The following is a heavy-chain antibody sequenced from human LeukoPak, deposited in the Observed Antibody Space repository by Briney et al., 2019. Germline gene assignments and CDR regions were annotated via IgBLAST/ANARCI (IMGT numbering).Heavy chain of an antibody. CDR3: ARGLYSSSSRGLDY. CDR1: GGPFSGYY. V-gene: IGHV4-34*01. CDR2: INHSGST. J-gene: IGHJ4*02. Sequence: PSETLSLTCAVYGGPFSGYYWSWIRQPPGKGLEWIGEINHSGSTNYNPSLKSRVTISVDTSKNQFSLKLSSVTAADTAVYYCARGLYSSSSRGLDYWGQGTLVTVSS. D-gene: IGHD6-6*01.